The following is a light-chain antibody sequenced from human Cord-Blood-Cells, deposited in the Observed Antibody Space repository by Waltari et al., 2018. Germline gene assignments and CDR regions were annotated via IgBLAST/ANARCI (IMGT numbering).Light chain of an antibody. J-gene: IGKJ3*01. Sequence: DIQMTQSPSSLSASVGDSVTITCRASQSISSYLNWYQQKPGKAPKLPIYAASSLQSGVPSRFSGSGSGTDFTLTISSLQPEDFATYYCQQSYSTPFTFGPGTKVDIK. CDR1: QSISSY. CDR2: AAS. CDR3: QQSYSTPFT. V-gene: IGKV1-39*01.